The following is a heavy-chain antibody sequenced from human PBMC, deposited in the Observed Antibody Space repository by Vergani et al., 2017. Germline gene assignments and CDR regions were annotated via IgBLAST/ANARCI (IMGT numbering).Heavy chain of an antibody. Sequence: EVQLVESGGGLVQPGGSLRLSCAASGFTFSSYSMNWVRQAPGKGLEWVSSISSSSSYIYYADSVKGRFTISRDNAKNSLYLQMNSLRAEDTAVYYCATGYSSGRNYNDAFDIWGQGTMVTVSS. CDR3: ATGYSSGRNYNDAFDI. J-gene: IGHJ3*02. CDR2: ISSSSSYI. CDR1: GFTFSSYS. V-gene: IGHV3-21*01. D-gene: IGHD6-19*01.